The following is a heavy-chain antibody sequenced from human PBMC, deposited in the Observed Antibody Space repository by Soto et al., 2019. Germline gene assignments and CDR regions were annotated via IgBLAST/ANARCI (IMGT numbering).Heavy chain of an antibody. J-gene: IGHJ6*02. V-gene: IGHV3-73*01. CDR3: TSTVNLYYYYGMDV. D-gene: IGHD4-17*01. Sequence: EVQLVESGGGLVQPGGSLKLSCAASGFTFSGSAMHWVRQASGKGLEWVGRIRSKANSYATAYAASVKGRFTISRDDSKTTAYLQMNSLKTEDTAVYYCTSTVNLYYYYGMDVWGQGTTVTVSS. CDR1: GFTFSGSA. CDR2: IRSKANSYAT.